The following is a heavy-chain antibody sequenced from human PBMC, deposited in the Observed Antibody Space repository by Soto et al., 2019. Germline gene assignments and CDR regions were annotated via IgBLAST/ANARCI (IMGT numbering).Heavy chain of an antibody. J-gene: IGHJ3*01. CDR3: ERRAPATGDAFEL. V-gene: IGHV6-1*01. CDR2: TYYRSKWYN. CDR1: GDSVSSNSAA. D-gene: IGHD2-2*01. Sequence: SPTLSLTCAISGDSVSSNSAAWNWIRQSPSRGLEWPGRTYYRSKWYNDYAVSVKSRITINPDTSKNQFSLQLNSVTPEDTAVYHRERRAPATGDAFELWGQGTMATVSS.